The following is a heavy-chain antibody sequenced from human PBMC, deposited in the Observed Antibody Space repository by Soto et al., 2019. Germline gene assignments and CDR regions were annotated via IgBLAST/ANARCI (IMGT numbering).Heavy chain of an antibody. D-gene: IGHD1-1*01. CDR2: ISGSGGST. J-gene: IGHJ2*01. Sequence: GGSLRLSCAASGFTFSSYAMSWVRQAPGKGLEWVSAISGSGGSTYYADSVKGRFTISRDNSKNTLYLQMNSLRAEDTAVYYCAKDGGGNGNAVSRVAEGKIWYFDLWGRGTLVTVSS. CDR1: GFTFSSYA. V-gene: IGHV3-23*01. CDR3: AKDGGGNGNAVSRVAEGKIWYFDL.